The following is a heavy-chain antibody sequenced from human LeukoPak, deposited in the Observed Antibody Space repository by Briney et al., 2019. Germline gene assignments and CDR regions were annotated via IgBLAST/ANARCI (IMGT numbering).Heavy chain of an antibody. V-gene: IGHV3-49*04. CDR2: IRSKAYGGTT. D-gene: IGHD3-10*01. CDR3: TRMLDYYGWPTYYFDY. Sequence: GGSLRLSCAASGFTFSSYWMSWVRQAPGKGLEWVGFIRSKAYGGTTEYAASVKGRFTISRDDSKSIAYLQMNSLKTEDTAVYYCTRMLDYYGWPTYYFDYWGQGTLVTVSS. J-gene: IGHJ4*02. CDR1: GFTFSSYW.